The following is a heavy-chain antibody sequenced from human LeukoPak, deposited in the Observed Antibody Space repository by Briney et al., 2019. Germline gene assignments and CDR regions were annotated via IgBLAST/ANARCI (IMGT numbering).Heavy chain of an antibody. CDR2: ITWDGGTT. CDR3: ATGDEDSPMNFYH. V-gene: IGHV3-43*01. Sequence: GGSLRLTCAASGFVFEESTMHWVRQAPGKGLEWVSLITWDGGTTHYAGSVKGRFTISRDNSKNSLYLQLNSLTSDDTALYYCATGDEDSPMNFYHWGQGTLVTVSS. J-gene: IGHJ4*02. D-gene: IGHD5-18*01. CDR1: GFVFEEST.